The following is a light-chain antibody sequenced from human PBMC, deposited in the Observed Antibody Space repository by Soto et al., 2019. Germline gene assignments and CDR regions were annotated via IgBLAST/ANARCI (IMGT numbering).Light chain of an antibody. Sequence: QSVLTQPASVSGSPGQSITISCTGTSSDVGGYNYVSWYQQHPGKAPKLMIYEVSNRPPGVSNRFSGSKSGNTASLTISGLQAEDEADYYCSSYTSTFYVFGTGTKLTVL. J-gene: IGLJ1*01. CDR2: EVS. CDR1: SSDVGGYNY. V-gene: IGLV2-14*01. CDR3: SSYTSTFYV.